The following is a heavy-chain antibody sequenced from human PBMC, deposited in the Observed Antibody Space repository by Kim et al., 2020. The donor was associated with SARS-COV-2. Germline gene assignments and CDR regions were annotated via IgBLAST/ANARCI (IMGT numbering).Heavy chain of an antibody. J-gene: IGHJ5*02. CDR3: ATTTPMVRGNWFDP. V-gene: IGHV1-24*01. Sequence: AQKCQGRVTMTEDTSTDKAYMELSSLRSEDTAVYYCATTTPMVRGNWFDPWGQGTLVTVSS. D-gene: IGHD3-10*01.